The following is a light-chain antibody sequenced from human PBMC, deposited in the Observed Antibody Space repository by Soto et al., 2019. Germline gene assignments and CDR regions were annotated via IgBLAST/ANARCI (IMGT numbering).Light chain of an antibody. J-gene: IGLJ2*01. V-gene: IGLV2-14*03. Sequence: QSALTQPASVSGSPGRSVTISCTGSSSDVGDFNYVSWYQHLPGRAPKLIIYDVTNRPSGISYRFSASKSGRTASLTISGLQAEDEAYSYCSSYSSSSTHVVFGGGTKLTV. CDR1: SSDVGDFNY. CDR2: DVT. CDR3: SSYSSSSTHVV.